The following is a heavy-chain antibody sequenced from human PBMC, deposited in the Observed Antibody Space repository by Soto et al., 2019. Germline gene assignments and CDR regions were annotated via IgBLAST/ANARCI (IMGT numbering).Heavy chain of an antibody. J-gene: IGHJ5*01. D-gene: IGHD1-1*01. Sequence: QVQLGQSVPELKKPGASVKVSCKTSGYSFYNSVISWARQAPGHGLEWMGWISVFNVYAHYAQKFQGRGSMTADTSTSTAYMELRGLGSDDTAMYYCSKTGTSWFASWGQGTPVTVSS. V-gene: IGHV1-18*01. CDR3: SKTGTSWFAS. CDR1: GYSFYNSV. CDR2: ISVFNVYA.